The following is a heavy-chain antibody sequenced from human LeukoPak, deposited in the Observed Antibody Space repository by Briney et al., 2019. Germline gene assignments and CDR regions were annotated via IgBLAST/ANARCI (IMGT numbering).Heavy chain of an antibody. Sequence: GGSLRLSCAASGFTFSNAWMSWVRQAPGKGLEWVGRIKSKTDGWTTDYAAPVKGRFTISRDDSKNTLYLQMNSLKTEDTAVYYCTTILWFGELSRFDPWGQGTLVTVSS. CDR2: IKSKTDGWTT. CDR3: TTILWFGELSRFDP. D-gene: IGHD3-10*01. V-gene: IGHV3-15*01. CDR1: GFTFSNAW. J-gene: IGHJ5*02.